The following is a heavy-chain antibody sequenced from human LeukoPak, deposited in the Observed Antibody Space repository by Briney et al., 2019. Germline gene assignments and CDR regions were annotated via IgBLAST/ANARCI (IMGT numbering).Heavy chain of an antibody. CDR3: ARRPPRRYYYDSSGYYPFDY. D-gene: IGHD3-22*01. V-gene: IGHV4-34*01. J-gene: IGHJ4*02. CDR2: INHSGST. Sequence: SETLSLTCAVYGGSFSGYYWSWIRQPPGKGLEWIGEINHSGSTNYNPSLKSRVTISVDTSKNQFSLKLSSVTAADTAVYYCARRPPRRYYYDSSGYYPFDYWGQGTLVTVSS. CDR1: GGSFSGYY.